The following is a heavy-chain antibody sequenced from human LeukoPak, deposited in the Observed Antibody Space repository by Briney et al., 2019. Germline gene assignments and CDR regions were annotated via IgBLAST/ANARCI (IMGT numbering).Heavy chain of an antibody. Sequence: PSETLSLTCTVSGGSISSSNYYWAWIRQPPGKGLEWIGSVSYNGGTSYTPSLKSRVTMAVDTSKNQFSLKLSSVTAADTAVHYCARGGRSGWYTMGAFDIWGQGTMVTVSS. J-gene: IGHJ3*02. CDR3: ARGGRSGWYTMGAFDI. CDR2: VSYNGGT. CDR1: GGSISSSNYY. V-gene: IGHV4-39*07. D-gene: IGHD6-19*01.